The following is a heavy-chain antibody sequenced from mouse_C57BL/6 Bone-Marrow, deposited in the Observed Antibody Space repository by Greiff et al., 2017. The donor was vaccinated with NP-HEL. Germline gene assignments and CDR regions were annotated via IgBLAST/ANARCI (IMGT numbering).Heavy chain of an antibody. J-gene: IGHJ4*01. CDR3: THPYYSNYYAMDY. V-gene: IGHV6-3*01. CDR1: GFTFSNHW. CDR2: IRLKSDNYAT. D-gene: IGHD2-5*01. Sequence: AGGSMKLSCVASGFTFSNHWMNWVRQSPEKGLEWVAQIRLKSDNYATHYAESVKGRFTISRDDAKSSVYLQMNNLSAEDTVIYYCTHPYYSNYYAMDYWGQGTSVTVSS.